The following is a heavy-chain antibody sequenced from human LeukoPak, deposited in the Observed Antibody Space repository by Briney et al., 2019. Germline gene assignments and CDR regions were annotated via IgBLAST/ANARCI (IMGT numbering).Heavy chain of an antibody. V-gene: IGHV5-51*01. Sequence: GESLKISCKGSGYNFSGYWIAWVRQMPGKGLEWMGIIYPGDSDTRYSPSFQGQVTISADKSVSTAYLQWSSLKASDTAMYYCAIPDPETPVIKVIGSYWGQGTLVTVSS. CDR2: IYPGDSDT. D-gene: IGHD1-14*01. CDR3: AIPDPETPVIKVIGSY. J-gene: IGHJ4*02. CDR1: GYNFSGYW.